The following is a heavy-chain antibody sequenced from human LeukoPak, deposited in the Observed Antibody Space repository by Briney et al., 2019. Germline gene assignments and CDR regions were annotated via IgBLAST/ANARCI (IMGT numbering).Heavy chain of an antibody. J-gene: IGHJ4*02. CDR1: GYTFPNYD. V-gene: IGHV1-8*01. CDR2: MNPDIGNT. Sequence: ASVKVSCKASGYTFPNYDINWVRQATGQGLEWMGWMNPDIGNTAYVQKFQGRVTMTRNTSISTAYMELSSLRSEDTAVYYCARSLSLVRGVIHCFDNWGQGTLVTVSS. CDR3: ARSLSLVRGVIHCFDN. D-gene: IGHD3-10*01.